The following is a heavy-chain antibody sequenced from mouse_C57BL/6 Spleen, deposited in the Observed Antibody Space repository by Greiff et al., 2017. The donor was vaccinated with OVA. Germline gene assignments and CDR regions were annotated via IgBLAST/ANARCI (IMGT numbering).Heavy chain of an antibody. CDR3: ARRYRTPYAMDY. CDR2: IYPSDSET. D-gene: IGHD2-12*01. J-gene: IGHJ4*01. CDR1: GYTFTSYW. V-gene: IGHV1-61*01. Sequence: QVQLQQPGAELVRPGSSVKLSCKASGYTFTSYWMDWVKQRPGQGLEWIGNIYPSDSETHYNQKFKDKATLTVDKSSSTAYMQLSSLTSEDSAVYYCARRYRTPYAMDYWGQGTSVTVSS.